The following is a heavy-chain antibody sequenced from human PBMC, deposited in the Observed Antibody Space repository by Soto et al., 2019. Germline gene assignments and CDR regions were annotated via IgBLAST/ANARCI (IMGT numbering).Heavy chain of an antibody. J-gene: IGHJ4*02. V-gene: IGHV1-46*01. Sequence: ASVKVSCKASGFDFTDHYIHWVRQAPGQGLEWMGIISPDGGGTRYSQKFQARITMTRDTSTSTVYMELSSLRSEDTAIYYCARAPRGGVISVIPWAKIDYWGQGNLVTVSS. CDR2: ISPDGGGT. CDR3: ARAPRGGVISVIPWAKIDY. CDR1: GFDFTDHY. D-gene: IGHD3-10*01.